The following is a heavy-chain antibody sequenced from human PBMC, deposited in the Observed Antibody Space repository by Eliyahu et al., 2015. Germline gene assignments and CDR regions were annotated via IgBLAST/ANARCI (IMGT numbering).Heavy chain of an antibody. V-gene: IGHV3-7*01. Sequence: EVQLVESGGGLVQPGGSLRLSCAASGFTFSSYWMSWVRQAPGKGLEWVANIKQDGSEKYYVDSVKGRFTISRDNAKNSLYLQMNSLRAEDTAVYYCARDNFHTEDTANDYWGQGTLVTVSS. J-gene: IGHJ4*02. D-gene: IGHD5-18*01. CDR2: IKQDGSEK. CDR3: ARDNFHTEDTANDY. CDR1: GFTFSSYW.